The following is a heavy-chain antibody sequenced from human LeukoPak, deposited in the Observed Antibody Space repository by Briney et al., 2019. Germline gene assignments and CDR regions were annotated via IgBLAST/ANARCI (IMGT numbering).Heavy chain of an antibody. Sequence: PGGSLRLSCAASGFTFNNYWMSWVRQAPGKGLEWVANIKQDGSEKYYVDSVKGRFTISRDNAKNSLYLQMNSLRAEDTAVYYCARDLTYYDFWSGYRRPYPDDAFDIWGQGTMVTVSS. CDR2: IKQDGSEK. CDR3: ARDLTYYDFWSGYRRPYPDDAFDI. CDR1: GFTFNNYW. J-gene: IGHJ3*02. V-gene: IGHV3-7*01. D-gene: IGHD3-3*01.